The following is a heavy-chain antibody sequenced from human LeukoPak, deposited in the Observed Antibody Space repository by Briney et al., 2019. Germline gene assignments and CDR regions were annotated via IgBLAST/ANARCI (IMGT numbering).Heavy chain of an antibody. CDR2: IKQDGSEK. Sequence: GGSLRLSCAASGFTFSSYWMSWVRQAPGKGLEWVANIKQDGSEKYYVDSVKGRFTISRDNDKNSLYLRMNSLRAEDTAVYYCAREGFRKYSSVGYWGQGTLVTVSS. D-gene: IGHD3-22*01. V-gene: IGHV3-7*01. CDR1: GFTFSSYW. J-gene: IGHJ4*02. CDR3: AREGFRKYSSVGY.